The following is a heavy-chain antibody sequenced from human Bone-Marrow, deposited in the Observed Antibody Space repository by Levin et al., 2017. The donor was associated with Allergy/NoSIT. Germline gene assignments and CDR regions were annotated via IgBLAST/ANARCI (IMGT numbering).Heavy chain of an antibody. Sequence: GESLKISCAASGYTFSNYALHWVRQAPGKGLEWVAFISFDGSKTFYADSVKGRFTISRDNSNNSISLQMNNLRAEDTAVYYCARYALGPWGQGTLVTVAS. D-gene: IGHD2-2*01. CDR2: ISFDGSKT. CDR3: ARYALGP. V-gene: IGHV3-30*04. J-gene: IGHJ5*02. CDR1: GYTFSNYA.